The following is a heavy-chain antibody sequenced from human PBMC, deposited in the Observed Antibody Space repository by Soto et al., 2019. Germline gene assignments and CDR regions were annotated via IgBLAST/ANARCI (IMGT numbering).Heavy chain of an antibody. CDR3: ARGVAEGRYGGDDFDI. CDR1: GGTFSSYA. J-gene: IGHJ3*02. Sequence: SSVRVSCKASGGTFSSYAISWVRQAPGQGLEWMGGIIPIFGTANYAQKFQGRVTITADESTSTAYMELSSLRSEDTAVYYCARGVAEGRYGGDDFDIWVQGTMVTVSS. CDR2: IIPIFGTA. D-gene: IGHD3-10*01. V-gene: IGHV1-69*13.